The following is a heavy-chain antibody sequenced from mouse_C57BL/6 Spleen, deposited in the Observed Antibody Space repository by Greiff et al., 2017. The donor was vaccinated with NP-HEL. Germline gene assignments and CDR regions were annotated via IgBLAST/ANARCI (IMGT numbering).Heavy chain of an antibody. V-gene: IGHV5-6*01. CDR1: GFTFSSYG. J-gene: IGHJ3*01. Sequence: EVKLVESGGDLVKPGGSLKLSCAASGFTFSSYGMSWVRQTPDKRLEWVATISSGGSYTYYPDSVKGRFTSSRDNAKNTLYLQMSSLKSEDTAMYYCARHPDYDSWFAYWGQGTLVTVSA. CDR3: ARHPDYDSWFAY. CDR2: ISSGGSYT. D-gene: IGHD2-4*01.